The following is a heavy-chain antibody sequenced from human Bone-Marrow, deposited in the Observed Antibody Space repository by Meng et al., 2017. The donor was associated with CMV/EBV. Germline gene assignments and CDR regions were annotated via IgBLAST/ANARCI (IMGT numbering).Heavy chain of an antibody. Sequence: GESLKISCAASRFTFSSYWMSWVRQAPGKGLEWVANIKQDGSEKYYVDSVKGRFTISRDNAKNSLYLQMNSLRAEDTAVYYCASPAFSGSYYAQVVNYWGPGPLVTRFS. CDR3: ASPAFSGSYYAQVVNY. CDR1: RFTFSSYW. J-gene: IGHJ4*02. V-gene: IGHV3-7*01. D-gene: IGHD1-26*01. CDR2: IKQDGSEK.